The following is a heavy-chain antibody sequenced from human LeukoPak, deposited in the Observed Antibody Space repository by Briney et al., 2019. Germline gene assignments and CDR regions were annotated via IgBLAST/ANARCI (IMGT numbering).Heavy chain of an antibody. Sequence: PLASVKVSCKASGYTFTSYGISWVRQAPGQGLEWMGWISAYNGNTNYAQKLQGRVTMTTDTSTSTAYMELRSLRSDDTAVYYCAKAPTYYDSSGYYEVGVGSTFDPWGQGTLVTVSS. J-gene: IGHJ5*02. CDR1: GYTFTSYG. V-gene: IGHV1-18*01. D-gene: IGHD3-22*01. CDR3: AKAPTYYDSSGYYEVGVGSTFDP. CDR2: ISAYNGNT.